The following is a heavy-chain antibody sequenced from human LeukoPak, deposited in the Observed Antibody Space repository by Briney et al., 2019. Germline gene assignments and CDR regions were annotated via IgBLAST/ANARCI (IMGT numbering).Heavy chain of an antibody. Sequence: SETLSLTCAVYGGSFSGYYWSWIRQPPGKGLEWIGEINHSGSTNYNPSLKSRVTISVDTSKNQFSLKLSSVTAADTAVYYCARGHELYCSSTSCYTSSGFDPWGQGTLVTVSS. V-gene: IGHV4-34*01. D-gene: IGHD2-2*02. CDR2: INHSGST. CDR3: ARGHELYCSSTSCYTSSGFDP. CDR1: GGSFSGYY. J-gene: IGHJ5*02.